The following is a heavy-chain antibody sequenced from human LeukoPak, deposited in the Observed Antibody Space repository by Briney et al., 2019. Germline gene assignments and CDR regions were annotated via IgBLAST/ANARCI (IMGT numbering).Heavy chain of an antibody. Sequence: GGSLRLSCAASGFTFSSYSMNWVRQAPGKGLEWVSSISSSSSYIYYADSVKGRFTISRDNDKNSLYLQMNSLRAEDTAVYYCARGGGKGSFDYWGQGTLVTVSS. V-gene: IGHV3-21*01. CDR3: ARGGGKGSFDY. CDR2: ISSSSSYI. J-gene: IGHJ4*02. CDR1: GFTFSSYS.